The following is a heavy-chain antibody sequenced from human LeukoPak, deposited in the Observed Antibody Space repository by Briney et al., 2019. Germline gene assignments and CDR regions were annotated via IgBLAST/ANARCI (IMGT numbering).Heavy chain of an antibody. CDR2: ISGTGGDT. J-gene: IGHJ4*02. V-gene: IGHV3-23*01. Sequence: GGSLRLSCAASGLTFSRHAMSWVRQAPGKELEWVSAISGTGGDTYYADSVKGRFTISRDNSKNTLYLQMNSLRAEDTAVYYCSLVPNYWGQGTLVTVSS. CDR1: GLTFSRHA. D-gene: IGHD6-13*01. CDR3: SLVPNY.